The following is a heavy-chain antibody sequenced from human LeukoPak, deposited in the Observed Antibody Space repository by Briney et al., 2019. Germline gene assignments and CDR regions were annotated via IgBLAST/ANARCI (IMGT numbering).Heavy chain of an antibody. J-gene: IGHJ6*03. CDR3: AGLRRAYYYYMDV. D-gene: IGHD3/OR15-3a*01. Sequence: GGSLRLSCVDSGFTFSTYAISWVRQAPGNGLEWFSGISVSGGSTYYAESVKGRFTISRDNAKNSLYLQMSSLRAEDTAVYFCAGLRRAYYYYMDVWGKGTTVTVSS. CDR2: ISVSGGST. V-gene: IGHV3-23*01. CDR1: GFTFSTYA.